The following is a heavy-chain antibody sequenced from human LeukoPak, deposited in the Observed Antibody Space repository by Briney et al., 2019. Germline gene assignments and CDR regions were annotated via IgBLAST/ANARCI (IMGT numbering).Heavy chain of an antibody. CDR2: IYTSGST. V-gene: IGHV4-4*09. CDR3: ARHRGYSYGNWFDP. D-gene: IGHD5-18*01. Sequence: PSETLSLTCTVSGGSISSYYWSWIRQPPGKGLGWIGYIYTSGSTNYNPSLKSRVTTSVDTSKNQFSLKLSSVTAADTAVYYCARHRGYSYGNWFDPWGQGTLVTVSS. CDR1: GGSISSYY. J-gene: IGHJ5*02.